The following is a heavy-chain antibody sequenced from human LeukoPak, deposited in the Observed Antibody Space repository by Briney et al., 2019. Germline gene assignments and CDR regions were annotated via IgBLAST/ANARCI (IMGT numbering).Heavy chain of an antibody. J-gene: IGHJ6*02. CDR2: ISSSRTYI. Sequence: GESLRLSCAASGFTFTDYTMNWVRQAPGKGLEWVSSISSSRTYIYYADSVKGRFTVSRDDAKNTLYVEMHSLRAEDTAVYYCARGLNYGLDVWGQGTTVSVSS. CDR1: GFTFTDYT. V-gene: IGHV3-21*01. CDR3: ARGLNYGLDV.